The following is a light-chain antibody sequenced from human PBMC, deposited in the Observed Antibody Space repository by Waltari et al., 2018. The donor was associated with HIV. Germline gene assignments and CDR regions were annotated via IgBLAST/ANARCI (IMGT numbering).Light chain of an antibody. CDR3: LLSYSGASWV. CDR1: TGAVTSGHY. J-gene: IGLJ3*02. Sequence: QAVVTQEPSLTVSPGGTVTLTCGSSTGAVTSGHYPYWFQQKPGQAPTTLIFDTSTKHSWPPARLSGSLLGGKAALTLSGAQPEDEAEYYCLLSYSGASWVFGGGTKVTVL. V-gene: IGLV7-46*01. CDR2: DTS.